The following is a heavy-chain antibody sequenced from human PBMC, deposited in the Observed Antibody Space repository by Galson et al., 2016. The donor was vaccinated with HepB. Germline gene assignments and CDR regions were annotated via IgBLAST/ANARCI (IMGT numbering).Heavy chain of an antibody. CDR3: ASGESYPPHYYYAMDV. D-gene: IGHD1-26*01. CDR2: IYYIGTT. V-gene: IGHV4-31*03. CDR1: GGSINSSSSY. J-gene: IGHJ6*02. Sequence: TLSLTCTVSGGSINSSSSYWSWIRQHPGKGLEWIGYIYYIGTTYYNPSLEGRATMSVDTSKKQFSLRLSSLTAADTAVYYCASGESYPPHYYYAMDVWGQGTTVTVSS.